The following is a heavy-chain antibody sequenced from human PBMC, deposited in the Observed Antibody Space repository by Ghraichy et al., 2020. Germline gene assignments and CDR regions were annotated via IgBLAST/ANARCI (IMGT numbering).Heavy chain of an antibody. CDR2: TRNKANSYTT. J-gene: IGHJ6*02. CDR3: ATNSGSYYGFYYYYGMDV. CDR1: GFTFSDHY. V-gene: IGHV3-72*01. D-gene: IGHD1-26*01. Sequence: GGSLRLSCAASGFTFSDHYMDWVRQAPGKGLEWVGRTRNKANSYTTEYAASVKGRFTISRDDSKNSLYLQMNSLKTEDTAVYYCATNSGSYYGFYYYYGMDVWGQGTTVTVSS.